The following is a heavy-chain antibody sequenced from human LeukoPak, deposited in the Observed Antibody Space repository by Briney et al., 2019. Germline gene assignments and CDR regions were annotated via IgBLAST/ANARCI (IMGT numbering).Heavy chain of an antibody. Sequence: SQTLSLTCTLSGGSITSGDYYLSWIRQPPGKGLEWIGYIYFRGSNSYNPSLKSRVTISVDTSKNQFTLQLSSVPPANPAGYYCDRESIAAAGTWFCDFWGQGTLVTVSS. V-gene: IGHV4-30-4*08. CDR3: DRESIAAAGTWFCDF. D-gene: IGHD6-13*01. J-gene: IGHJ4*02. CDR1: GGSITSGDYY. CDR2: IYFRGSN.